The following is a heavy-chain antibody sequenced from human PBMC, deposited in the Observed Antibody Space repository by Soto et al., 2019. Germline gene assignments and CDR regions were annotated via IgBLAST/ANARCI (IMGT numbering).Heavy chain of an antibody. J-gene: IGHJ6*02. D-gene: IGHD3-10*01. CDR2: INPSGGST. Sequence: ASVNVPCKSSGYTFTSYYIHWVRQAPGQGLEWMGIINPSGGSTSYAQKFQGRVTMTRDTSTSTVYMELSSLRSEDTAVYYCARTGILWFGEFYYYYGMDVWGQGTTVTVSS. CDR1: GYTFTSYY. CDR3: ARTGILWFGEFYYYYGMDV. V-gene: IGHV1-46*01.